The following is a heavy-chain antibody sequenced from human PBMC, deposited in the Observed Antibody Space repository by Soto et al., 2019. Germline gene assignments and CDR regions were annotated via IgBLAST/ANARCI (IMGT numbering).Heavy chain of an antibody. J-gene: IGHJ4*02. D-gene: IGHD6-13*01. CDR3: ARTPIAAAGRRTPKYFDY. CDR2: ISYDGSNK. CDR1: GFTFSSYA. V-gene: IGHV3-30-3*01. Sequence: QVQLVESGGGVVQPGRSLRLSCAASGFTFSSYAMHWVRQAPGKGLEWVAVISYDGSNKYYADSVKGRFTISRDNSKNAXXLRMNRLRAEDTAVYYCARTPIAAAGRRTPKYFDYWGQGTLVTVSS.